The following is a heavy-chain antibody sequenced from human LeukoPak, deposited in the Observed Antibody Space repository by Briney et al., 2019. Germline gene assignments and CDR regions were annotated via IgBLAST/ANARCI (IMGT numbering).Heavy chain of an antibody. CDR2: ISAYNGNT. V-gene: IGHV1-18*01. D-gene: IGHD6-6*01. J-gene: IGHJ6*02. CDR1: GYTFTSYG. CDR3: ARDKEYSSSSAYYHGMDV. Sequence: ASVKVSCKASGYTFTSYGISWVRQAPGQGLEWMGWISAYNGNTNYAQKLQGRVTMTTDTSTSTAYMELRSLRSDDTAVYYCARDKEYSSSSAYYHGMDVWGQGTTVTVSS.